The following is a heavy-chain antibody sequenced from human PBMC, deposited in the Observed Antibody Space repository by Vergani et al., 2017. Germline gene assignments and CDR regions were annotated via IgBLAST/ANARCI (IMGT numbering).Heavy chain of an antibody. CDR2: IIPIFGTA. J-gene: IGHJ5*02. CDR1: GGTFSSYA. Sequence: QVQLVQSGAEVKKPGSSVKVSCKASGGTFSSYAISWVRQAPGQGLEWMGRIIPIFGTANYAQKFQGRVTITADESTSTAYMELSSLRSEDTAVSYCARDALVVVAATFSGGSWFDPWGQGTLVTVSS. V-gene: IGHV1-69*13. D-gene: IGHD2-15*01. CDR3: ARDALVVVAATFSGGSWFDP.